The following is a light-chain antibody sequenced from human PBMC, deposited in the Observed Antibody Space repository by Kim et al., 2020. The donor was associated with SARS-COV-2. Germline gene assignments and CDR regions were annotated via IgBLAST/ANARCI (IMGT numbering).Light chain of an antibody. CDR2: GAS. CDR3: QQHNNWTLM. Sequence: GERAPPSCRASQGVSSNLAWYQKKPGQAPRLLIYGASTRATGIPARLSGSGFGIEFSLTISSLESEDFAVYYCQQHNNWTLMLGQGTKVDIK. V-gene: IGKV3-15*01. J-gene: IGKJ1*01. CDR1: QGVSSN.